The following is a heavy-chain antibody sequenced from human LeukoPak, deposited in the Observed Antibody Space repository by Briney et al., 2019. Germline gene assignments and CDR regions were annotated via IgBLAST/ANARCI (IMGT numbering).Heavy chain of an antibody. Sequence: SETLSLTCAVYGGSFSGYYWSWIRQPPGKGLEWIGEINHSGSTNYNPSLKSRVTISVDTSKNQFSLKLSSVTAADTAVYYCARRSPQLVRGRAYFDYWGQGTLVTVSS. V-gene: IGHV4-34*01. CDR1: GGSFSGYY. CDR3: ARRSPQLVRGRAYFDY. J-gene: IGHJ4*02. D-gene: IGHD6-13*01. CDR2: INHSGST.